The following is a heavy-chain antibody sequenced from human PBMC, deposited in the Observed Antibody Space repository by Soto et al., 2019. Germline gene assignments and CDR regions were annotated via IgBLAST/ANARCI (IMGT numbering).Heavy chain of an antibody. V-gene: IGHV1-69*13. CDR3: ARLIAVGQPENFDY. D-gene: IGHD6-19*01. CDR1: GGTFSSYA. Sequence: GASVKVSCKASGGTFSSYAISWVRQAPGQGLEWMGGIIPIFGTANYAQKFQGRVTITADESTSTAYMELSSLRSEDTAVYYCARLIAVGQPENFDYWGQGTLVTVSS. J-gene: IGHJ4*02. CDR2: IIPIFGTA.